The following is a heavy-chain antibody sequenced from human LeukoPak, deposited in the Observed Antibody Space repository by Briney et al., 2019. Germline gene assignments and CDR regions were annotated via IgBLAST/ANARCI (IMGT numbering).Heavy chain of an antibody. D-gene: IGHD6-19*01. Sequence: PGGSLRLSCAASGFTVSSNYIGWVRQAPGKGLDWVSVIYSGGTAYYADSVKGRFTISRDGSKNILHLQMDSLTVDATALYYCARGSFLAAVVRGFDYWGQGTLVTASS. CDR2: IYSGGTA. CDR1: GFTVSSNY. CDR3: ARGSFLAAVVRGFDY. J-gene: IGHJ4*02. V-gene: IGHV3-66*02.